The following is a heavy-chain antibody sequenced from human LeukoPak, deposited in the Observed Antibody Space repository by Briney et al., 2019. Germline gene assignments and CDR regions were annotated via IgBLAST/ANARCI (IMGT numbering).Heavy chain of an antibody. CDR3: ASGYSYDY. D-gene: IGHD5-18*01. V-gene: IGHV3-21*01. Sequence: PGGSLRLSCAASGFTFSSYSMNWVRQTPGKGLEWVSSISSSSSYIFYADSVKGRFTISRDNSKNTLYLQMNSLRAEDTAVYYCASGYSYDYWGQGTLVTVSS. J-gene: IGHJ4*02. CDR1: GFTFSSYS. CDR2: ISSSSSYI.